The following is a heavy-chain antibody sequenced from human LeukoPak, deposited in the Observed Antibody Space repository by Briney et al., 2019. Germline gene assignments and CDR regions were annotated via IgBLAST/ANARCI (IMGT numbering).Heavy chain of an antibody. CDR3: ARARGYYDYAWGSYRYPVVDY. CDR2: INPNSGGT. D-gene: IGHD3-16*02. CDR1: GYTFTGYY. Sequence: GASVKVSCKASGYTFTGYYMHWVRQAPGQGLEWMGWINPNSGGTNYAQKFQGRVTMTRDTPISTAYMELSRLRSDDTAVYYCARARGYYDYAWGSYRYPVVDYWGQGTLVTVSS. V-gene: IGHV1-2*02. J-gene: IGHJ4*02.